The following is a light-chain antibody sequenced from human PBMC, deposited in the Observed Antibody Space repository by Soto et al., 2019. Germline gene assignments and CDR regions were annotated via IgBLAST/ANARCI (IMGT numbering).Light chain of an antibody. V-gene: IGLV2-14*01. CDR2: EVT. Sequence: QSVLTQPASVSGSPGQSINISCTGTSSDVGGYNYVSWYQQHPGKAPKLMIYEVTNRPSGVSHRFSGSKSGNTASLTISGLQAEDEADYYCSSYTSSSTLVFGTGTKLTVL. J-gene: IGLJ1*01. CDR1: SSDVGGYNY. CDR3: SSYTSSSTLV.